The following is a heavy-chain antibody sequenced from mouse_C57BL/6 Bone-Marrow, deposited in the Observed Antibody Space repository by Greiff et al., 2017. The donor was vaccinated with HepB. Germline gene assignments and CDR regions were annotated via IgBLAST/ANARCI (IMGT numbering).Heavy chain of an antibody. D-gene: IGHD2-1*01. V-gene: IGHV3-6*01. CDR1: GYSITSGYY. J-gene: IGHJ2*01. CDR2: ISYDGSN. Sequence: EVKLVESGPGLVKPSQSLSLTCSVTGYSITSGYYWNWIRQFPGNKLEWMGYISYDGSNNYNPSLKNRISITRDTSKNQFFLKLNSVTTEDTATYYCARARYGNYDFDYWGQGTTLTVSS. CDR3: ARARYGNYDFDY.